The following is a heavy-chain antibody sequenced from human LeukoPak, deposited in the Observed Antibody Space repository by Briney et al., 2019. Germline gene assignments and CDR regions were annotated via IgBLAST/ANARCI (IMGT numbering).Heavy chain of an antibody. V-gene: IGHV4-59*13. CDR1: GASITTYY. CDR2: IYYSGYT. CDR3: ARDRVPAADY. D-gene: IGHD2-2*01. Sequence: SETLSLTCTVSGASITTYYWSWIRQPPGKGLEWIAYIYYSGYTNYNASLKSRVTISVDTSKNQVSLKLTSVTAEDTAVYYCARDRVPAADYWGRGTLVTVSS. J-gene: IGHJ4*02.